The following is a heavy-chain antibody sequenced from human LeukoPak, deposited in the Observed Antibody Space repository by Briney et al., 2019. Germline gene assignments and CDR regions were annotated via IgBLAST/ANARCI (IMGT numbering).Heavy chain of an antibody. V-gene: IGHV1-2*02. CDR3: ARSRAGGGEYWYFDL. CDR2: INPNSGGT. Sequence: GASVKVSCKASGYTFTGYYMHWVRQAPGQGLEWMGWINPNSGGTNYAQKFQGRVTMTRDTSISTAYMELSRLRSDDTAVYYCARSRAGGGEYWYFDLWGRGTLVTVSS. CDR1: GYTFTGYY. J-gene: IGHJ2*01. D-gene: IGHD4-17*01.